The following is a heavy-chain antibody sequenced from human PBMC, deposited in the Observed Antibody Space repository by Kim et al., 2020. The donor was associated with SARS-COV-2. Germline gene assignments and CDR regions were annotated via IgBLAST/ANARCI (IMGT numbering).Heavy chain of an antibody. Sequence: SETLSLTCTVPGDSIRSYYWGWVRQPPGKGLEWIAYIYDNGPVTNYNPSLKSRVTISLDASSNQFSLEVNSVTAADTAIYFCARWNEGFDYWGQGTLVTVSS. CDR1: GDSIRSYY. J-gene: IGHJ4*02. CDR2: IYDNGPVT. CDR3: ARWNEGFDY. D-gene: IGHD1-1*01. V-gene: IGHV4-59*13.